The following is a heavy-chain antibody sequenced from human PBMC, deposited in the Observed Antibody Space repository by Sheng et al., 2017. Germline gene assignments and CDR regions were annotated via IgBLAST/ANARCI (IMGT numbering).Heavy chain of an antibody. Sequence: QVQLLQSGAEVKRPGASVKVSCKSSGGTFRIYGISWVRQAPGQGLEWMGGIIPKVGTANYAQKFQGRVTITADESTSTGYMELRNLRSDDTAVYYCARGSCSGGRCYHDQYYDMTSGTKGP. D-gene: IGHD2-15*01. CDR3: ARGSCSGGRCYHDQYYDMTS. CDR2: IIPKVGTA. V-gene: IGHV1-69*01. CDR1: GGTFRIYG. J-gene: IGHJ6*02.